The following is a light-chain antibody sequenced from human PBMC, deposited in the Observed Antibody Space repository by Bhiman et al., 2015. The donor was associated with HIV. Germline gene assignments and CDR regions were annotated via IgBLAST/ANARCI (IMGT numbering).Light chain of an antibody. CDR1: SSNIGSNY. V-gene: IGLV1-47*01. J-gene: IGLJ2*01. CDR2: RNN. Sequence: QSVLTQPPSASGTPGQRVTISCSGSSSNIGSNYVYWYQQLPGTTPKVLIYRNNQRPSGVPDRFSGSKSGTSASLAISGLRSEDEADYYCAAWDDSLEVFGGGTKLTVL. CDR3: AAWDDSLEV.